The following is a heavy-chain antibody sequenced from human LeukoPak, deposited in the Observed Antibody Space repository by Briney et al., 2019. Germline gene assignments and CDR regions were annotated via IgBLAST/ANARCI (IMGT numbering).Heavy chain of an antibody. Sequence: PGGSLRLSCAASGFNFSSHGMNWVRQAPGKGLEWVSYLSGSSRTIYCADSVKGRFTISRDSAKNSLYLQMNSLRAEDTAVYYCARSYYDSPFDYWGQGTLVTVSS. CDR3: ARSYYDSPFDY. CDR1: GFNFSSHG. J-gene: IGHJ4*02. CDR2: LSGSSRTI. V-gene: IGHV3-48*04. D-gene: IGHD3-22*01.